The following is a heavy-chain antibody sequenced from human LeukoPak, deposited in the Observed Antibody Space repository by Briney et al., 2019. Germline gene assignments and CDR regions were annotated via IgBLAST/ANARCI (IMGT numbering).Heavy chain of an antibody. J-gene: IGHJ4*02. Sequence: GGSLRLSCEASGFSFSDAWMSWVRQAPGKGLEWVGRIKSSGDGGTTDYTAPVKGRFTISRDDSRNTVFLQMNTLKTEDTAVYYCTTDGGYWGQGTLVTVSS. CDR1: GFSFSDAW. CDR3: TTDGGY. CDR2: IKSSGDGGTT. D-gene: IGHD2-15*01. V-gene: IGHV3-15*01.